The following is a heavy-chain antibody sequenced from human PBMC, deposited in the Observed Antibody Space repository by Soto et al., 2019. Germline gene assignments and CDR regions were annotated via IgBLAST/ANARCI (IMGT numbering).Heavy chain of an antibody. Sequence: QVQLVESGGGVVQPGRSLRLSCAASGFVFSTSGMHWVRQAPGKGLEWVALISDDGGKKYYADSVKGRFTISRDNSKNTLYLQMNSLRIEDTALYFCATLLIWFGDGDYWGQGTQVTVSS. V-gene: IGHV3-30*03. CDR2: ISDDGGKK. CDR3: ATLLIWFGDGDY. CDR1: GFVFSTSG. D-gene: IGHD3-10*01. J-gene: IGHJ4*02.